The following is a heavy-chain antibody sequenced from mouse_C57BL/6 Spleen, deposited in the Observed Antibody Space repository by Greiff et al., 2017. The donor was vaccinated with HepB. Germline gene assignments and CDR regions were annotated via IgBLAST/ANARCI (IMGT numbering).Heavy chain of an antibody. V-gene: IGHV1-19*01. CDR3: ARNYYGSSLHFDY. J-gene: IGHJ2*01. CDR2: INPYNGGT. D-gene: IGHD1-1*01. Sequence: VQLQQSGPVLVKPGASVKMSCKASGYTFTDYYMNWVKQSHGKSLEWIGVINPYNGGTSYNQKFKGKATLTVDKSSSTAYMELNSLTSEDSAVYYCARNYYGSSLHFDYWGQGTTLTVSS. CDR1: GYTFTDYY.